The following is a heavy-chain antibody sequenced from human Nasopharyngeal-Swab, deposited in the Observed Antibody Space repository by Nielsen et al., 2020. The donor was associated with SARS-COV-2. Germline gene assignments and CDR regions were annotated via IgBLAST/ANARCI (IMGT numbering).Heavy chain of an antibody. D-gene: IGHD3-3*01. CDR1: GFTFDDYA. J-gene: IGHJ6*02. Sequence: GGSLRLSCAASGFTFDDYAMHWVRQAPGKGLEWVSGISWNSVSIGYADSVKGRFTISRDNAKNSLYPQMNSLRAEDTALYYCAKDRGVFGVVITPHYYYYGMDVWGQGTTVTVSS. CDR3: AKDRGVFGVVITPHYYYYGMDV. V-gene: IGHV3-9*01. CDR2: ISWNSVSI.